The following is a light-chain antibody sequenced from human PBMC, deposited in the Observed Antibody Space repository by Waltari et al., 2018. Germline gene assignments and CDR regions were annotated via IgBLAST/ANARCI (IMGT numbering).Light chain of an antibody. Sequence: DIQMTQSPSTLSASVGARVTITCRASQSISSWLAWYQQKPGKAPKLLIYKASSLESGVPSRFSGSGSGTEFTLTISSLQPDDFATYYCQQYKSYPYTFGQGTKLEIK. CDR3: QQYKSYPYT. J-gene: IGKJ2*01. V-gene: IGKV1-5*03. CDR2: KAS. CDR1: QSISSW.